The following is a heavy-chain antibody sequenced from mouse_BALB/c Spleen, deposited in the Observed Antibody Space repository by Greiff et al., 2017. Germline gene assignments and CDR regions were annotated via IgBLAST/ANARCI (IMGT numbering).Heavy chain of an antibody. D-gene: IGHD2-1*01. J-gene: IGHJ4*01. CDR1: GFTFSDYY. V-gene: IGHV5-4*02. Sequence: EGKVVESGGGLVKPGGSLKLSCAASGFTFSDYYMYWVRQTPEKRLEWVATISDGGSYTYYPDSVKGRFTISRDNAKNNLYLQMSSLKSEDTAMYYCARRGNYDYYAMDYWGQGTSVTVSS. CDR3: ARRGNYDYYAMDY. CDR2: ISDGGSYT.